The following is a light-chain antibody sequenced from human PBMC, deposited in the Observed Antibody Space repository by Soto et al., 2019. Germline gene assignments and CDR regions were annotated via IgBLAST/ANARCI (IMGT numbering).Light chain of an antibody. CDR3: CSYAGGSAFI. CDR2: DDS. J-gene: IGLJ2*01. V-gene: IGLV2-23*02. CDR1: NNDVGVWSH. Sequence: QSALTQPASVSGSPGQSVTISCTGTNNDVGVWSHVSWYQQHPGKPPKVIIYDDSKWPSGVSKRFSGSKSGNTASLPISWLQAEDEADYYCCSYAGGSAFIFGGGTKVTVL.